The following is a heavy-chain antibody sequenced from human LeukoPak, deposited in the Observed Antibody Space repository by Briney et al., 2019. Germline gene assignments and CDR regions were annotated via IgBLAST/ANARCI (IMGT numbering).Heavy chain of an antibody. CDR2: ISSSSSYI. Sequence: PGGSLRLSCAASGFTFSSYSMNWVRQAPGKGLEWVSSISSSSSYIYCADSVKGRFTISRDNAKNSLYLQMNSLRAEDTAVYYCARDRAPKGWFYYYYGMDVWGQGTTVTVSS. J-gene: IGHJ6*02. CDR1: GFTFSSYS. V-gene: IGHV3-21*01. CDR3: ARDRAPKGWFYYYYGMDV. D-gene: IGHD3-10*01.